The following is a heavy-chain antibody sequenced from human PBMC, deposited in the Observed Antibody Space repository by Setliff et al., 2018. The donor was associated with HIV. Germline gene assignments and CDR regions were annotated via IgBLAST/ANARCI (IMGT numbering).Heavy chain of an antibody. CDR1: GHTFTNVD. D-gene: IGHD5-12*01. CDR3: ARGLVVVTDSDYDTNYYYYYYMDV. J-gene: IGHJ6*03. Sequence: GASVKVSCKASGHTFTNVDIQWLRRATGQGLEWMGWMNPNSGVSGYAQKFQGRVTMTRDTSISTAYMELSSLTSEDTAVYYCARGLVVVTDSDYDTNYYYYYYMDVWGKGTTVTVSS. V-gene: IGHV1-8*01. CDR2: MNPNSGVS.